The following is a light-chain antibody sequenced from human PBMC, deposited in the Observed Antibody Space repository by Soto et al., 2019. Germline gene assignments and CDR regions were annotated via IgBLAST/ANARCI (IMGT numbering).Light chain of an antibody. Sequence: DIQMTQSASPRSAYVGGRVTITCRASQTISTWLAWYQQKPGKAPKLLIYDVSNLESGVPSRFSGSGSGTEFTLTISSLQPDDVATYYCQQYNTCWTFGQGTKV. V-gene: IGKV1-5*01. CDR1: QTISTW. CDR3: QQYNTCWT. CDR2: DVS. J-gene: IGKJ1*01.